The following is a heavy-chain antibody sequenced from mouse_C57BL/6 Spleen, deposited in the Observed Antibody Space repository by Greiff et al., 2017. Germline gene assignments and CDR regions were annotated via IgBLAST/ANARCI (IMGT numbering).Heavy chain of an antibody. CDR3: ARPAYDGYYQEY. CDR2: INPNNGGT. D-gene: IGHD2-3*01. V-gene: IGHV1-26*01. Sequence: EVQLQQSGPELVKPGASVKISCKASGYTFTDYYMNWVKQSHGKSLEWIGDINPNNGGTSYNQKFKGKATLTVDKSSSTAYMELRSLTSEDSAVYYGARPAYDGYYQEYWGQGTTLTVSS. CDR1: GYTFTDYY. J-gene: IGHJ2*01.